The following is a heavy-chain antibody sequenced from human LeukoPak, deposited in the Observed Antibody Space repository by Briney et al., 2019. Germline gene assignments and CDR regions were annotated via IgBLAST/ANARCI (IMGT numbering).Heavy chain of an antibody. CDR1: GFTVSSNY. J-gene: IGHJ4*02. Sequence: GGSLRLSCAASGFTVSSNYMSWVRQAPGKGLEWVSVIYSGGSTYYADSVKGRFTISRDNSKNTLYLQMNSLRAEDTAVYHCATSYQQPSSYWGQGTLVTVSS. CDR3: ATSYQQPSSY. D-gene: IGHD6-13*01. V-gene: IGHV3-66*01. CDR2: IYSGGST.